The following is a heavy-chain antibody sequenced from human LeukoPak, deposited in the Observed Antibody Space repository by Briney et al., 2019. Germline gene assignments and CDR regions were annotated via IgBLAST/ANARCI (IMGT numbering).Heavy chain of an antibody. J-gene: IGHJ4*02. CDR2: INFRGGT. V-gene: IGHV4-39*01. D-gene: IGHD3-16*01. Sequence: SETLSLTCTVSGDSISSSNCYWGWIRQPPGKGLEWIGSINFRGGTYYNASLKSRVTISVDTSKNQFSLKLSSVTAADTAVYYCARVIPGGFDFWGQGTLVTVSS. CDR1: GDSISSSNCY. CDR3: ARVIPGGFDF.